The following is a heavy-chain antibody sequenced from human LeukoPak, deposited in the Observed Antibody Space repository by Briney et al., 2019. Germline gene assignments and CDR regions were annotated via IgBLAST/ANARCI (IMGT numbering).Heavy chain of an antibody. Sequence: SETLSLTCTVSGGSINTYYWSWIRQPPGKGLEWIAYVYQTGHTNYNPSFTSRATISIDTSKNQFSLKLSSVSAADTAVYYCARSIFGVVSFVSWGQGTLVTVSS. J-gene: IGHJ4*02. CDR3: ARSIFGVVSFVS. D-gene: IGHD3-3*01. CDR2: VYQTGHT. V-gene: IGHV4-59*01. CDR1: GGSINTYY.